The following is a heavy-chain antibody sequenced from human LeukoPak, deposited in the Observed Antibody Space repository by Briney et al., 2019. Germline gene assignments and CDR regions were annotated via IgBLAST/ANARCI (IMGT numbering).Heavy chain of an antibody. CDR2: ISGSGGST. J-gene: IGHJ4*02. D-gene: IGHD3-3*01. CDR1: GFTFSSYA. Sequence: PGGSLRLSCAASGFTFSSYAMSWVRQAPGKGLEWVSAISGSGGSTYYADSVKGRFTISRDNSKNTLYLQMNSLRAEDTAVYYCAKDRQYDFWSRYPYYFDYWGQGTLVTVSS. V-gene: IGHV3-23*01. CDR3: AKDRQYDFWSRYPYYFDY.